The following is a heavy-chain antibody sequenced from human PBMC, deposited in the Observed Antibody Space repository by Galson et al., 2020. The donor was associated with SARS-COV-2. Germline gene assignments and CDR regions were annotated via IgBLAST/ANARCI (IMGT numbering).Heavy chain of an antibody. V-gene: IGHV4-39*07. CDR2: IYYSGST. CDR3: ASGYCSSTNCYRGIWPDFHS. D-gene: IGHD2-2*02. CDR1: GGSISSNSYY. Sequence: SETLSLTCTVSGGSISSNSYYWGWIRQPPGKGLEWIGSIYYSGSTYYNPSLKSRVTISVDTSKNQFSLKLSSVTAADTAVYSCASGYCSSTNCYRGIWPDFHSWGQGTLVTVSS. J-gene: IGHJ4*02.